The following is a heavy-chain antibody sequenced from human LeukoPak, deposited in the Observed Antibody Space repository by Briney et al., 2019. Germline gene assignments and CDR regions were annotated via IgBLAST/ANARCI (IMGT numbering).Heavy chain of an antibody. D-gene: IGHD6-19*01. CDR1: GYSFTTDD. CDR3: ARVQATVAGTGYFDP. V-gene: IGHV1-18*01. CDR2: INTYNGNT. Sequence: ASVKVSCKASGYSFTTDDITWVRQAPGQGLEWMGWINTYNGNTNYVQKFQGRVTMTTDTSTSTAYMELRSLRFDDTAVYYCARVQATVAGTGYFDPWGQGTLVTVSS. J-gene: IGHJ5*02.